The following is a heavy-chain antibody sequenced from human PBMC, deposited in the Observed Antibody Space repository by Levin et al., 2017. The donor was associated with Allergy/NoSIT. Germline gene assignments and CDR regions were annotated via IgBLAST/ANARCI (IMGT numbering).Heavy chain of an antibody. Sequence: LSLTCAASGFTFSDSMINWVRQAPGKGLEWVSSITSTNDRYYADLIKGRFTISRDNARNSVFLQMNSLRAEDTAVYYCARDNWFDSWGQGTVVTVSS. V-gene: IGHV3-69-1*02. CDR2: ITSTNDR. CDR1: GFTFSDSM. CDR3: ARDNWFDS. J-gene: IGHJ5*01.